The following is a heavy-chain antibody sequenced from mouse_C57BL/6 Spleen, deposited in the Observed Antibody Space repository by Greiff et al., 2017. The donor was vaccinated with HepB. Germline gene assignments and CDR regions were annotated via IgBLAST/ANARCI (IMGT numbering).Heavy chain of an antibody. CDR1: GFTFTDYY. Sequence: DVQLVESGGGLVQPGGSLSLSCAASGFTFTDYYMSWVRQPPGKALEWLGFIRNKANGYTTEYSASVKGRFTISRDNSQSILYLQVNALRAEDSAKYYCARPQYNYEEFAYWGRRALVAVSA. V-gene: IGHV7-3*01. D-gene: IGHD1-3*01. CDR3: ARPQYNYEEFAY. CDR2: IRNKANGYTT. J-gene: IGHJ3*01.